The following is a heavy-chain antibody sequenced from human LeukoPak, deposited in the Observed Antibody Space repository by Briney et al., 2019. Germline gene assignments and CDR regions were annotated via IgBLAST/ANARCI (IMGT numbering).Heavy chain of an antibody. J-gene: IGHJ5*02. V-gene: IGHV1-2*02. Sequence: ASVKVSCKASGYTFTGYYMHWVRQAPGQGLEWMGWINPNSGGTNYAQKFQGRVTMTRDTSISTAYMELSSLRPEDTAVYYCARVPSGGDRFDPWGQGTLVTVSS. CDR1: GYTFTGYY. CDR3: ARVPSGGDRFDP. CDR2: INPNSGGT. D-gene: IGHD3-16*01.